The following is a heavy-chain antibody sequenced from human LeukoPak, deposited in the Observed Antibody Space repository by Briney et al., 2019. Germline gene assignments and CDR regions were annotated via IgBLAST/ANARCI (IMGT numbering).Heavy chain of an antibody. J-gene: IGHJ4*02. V-gene: IGHV3-23*01. CDR1: GFTFSSYG. CDR3: AKGLISSSTYFSYFDY. CDR2: ISAGGDLT. D-gene: IGHD2/OR15-2a*01. Sequence: GGSLRLSCAASGFTFSSYGMSWVRQAPGKGLEWVSAISAGGDLTNYADSVKGRYTISRDSSKNMLYVQMNSLRAEDTAVYYCAKGLISSSTYFSYFDYWGQGTLVTVSS.